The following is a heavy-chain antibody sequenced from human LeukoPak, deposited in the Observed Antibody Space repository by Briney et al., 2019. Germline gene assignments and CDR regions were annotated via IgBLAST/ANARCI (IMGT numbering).Heavy chain of an antibody. V-gene: IGHV4-59*01. CDR2: VFYNGST. D-gene: IGHD6-13*01. CDR3: ARDGYSSSWPFDAFDI. Sequence: SETLSLTCTVSGGSISDYFWSWIRQPPGKGLEWVGYVFYNGSTNYNPSLKSRVTISIDTSRIRFSLRLSSVTAADTARYYCARDGYSSSWPFDAFDIWGQGTMVTVSS. CDR1: GGSISDYF. J-gene: IGHJ3*02.